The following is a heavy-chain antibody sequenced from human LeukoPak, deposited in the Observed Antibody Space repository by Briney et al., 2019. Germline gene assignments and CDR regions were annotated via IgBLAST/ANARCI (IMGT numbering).Heavy chain of an antibody. J-gene: IGHJ3*02. CDR2: IYHSGST. Sequence: PSETLSLTCTVSGGSISSGGYYWSWIRQPPGKGLEWIGYIYHSGSTYYNPSLKSRVTISVDRSKNQFSLKLSSVTAADTAVYYCARVYGSGRTNAFDIWGQGTMVTVSS. CDR1: GGSISSGGYY. V-gene: IGHV4-30-2*01. D-gene: IGHD3-10*01. CDR3: ARVYGSGRTNAFDI.